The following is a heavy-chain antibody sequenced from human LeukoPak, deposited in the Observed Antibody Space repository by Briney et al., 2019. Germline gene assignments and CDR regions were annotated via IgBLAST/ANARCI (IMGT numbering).Heavy chain of an antibody. V-gene: IGHV3-48*01. CDR2: ISSSSSTI. D-gene: IGHD6-19*01. CDR3: IAVAGLNNYYYYGMDV. CDR1: GFTFSSYS. Sequence: GGSLRLSCAASGFTFSSYSMNWVRQAPGKGLEWVSYISSSSSTIYYADSVKGRFTISRDNAKNSLYLQMNSLRAEDTAVYYCIAVAGLNNYYYYGMDVWGQGTTVTASS. J-gene: IGHJ6*02.